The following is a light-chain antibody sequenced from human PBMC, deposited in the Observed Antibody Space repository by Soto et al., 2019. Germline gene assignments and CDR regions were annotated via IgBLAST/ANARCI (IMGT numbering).Light chain of an antibody. CDR3: GTWDSSLSDAVV. Sequence: QSVLTQPPSASGTPGQRVTISCSGSSSNIGSNTVNWYQQLPGTAPKLLIYDNDKRPSGIPDRFSGSKSGTSATLGITGLQTGDEADYYCGTWDSSLSDAVVFGEGTQLTVL. CDR1: SSNIGSNT. V-gene: IGLV1-51*01. CDR2: DND. J-gene: IGLJ2*01.